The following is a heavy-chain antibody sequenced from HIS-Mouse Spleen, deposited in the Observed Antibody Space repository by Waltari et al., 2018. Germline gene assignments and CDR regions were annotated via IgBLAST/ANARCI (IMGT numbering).Heavy chain of an antibody. D-gene: IGHD6-13*01. V-gene: IGHV4-39*07. CDR1: GGPISSSSYY. Sequence: QLQLQESGPGLVKPSETLSLTCTVSGGPISSSSYYRGWIRPPPGKGLEWIGSIYYSGSTYYNPSLKSRVTISVDTSKNQFSLKLSSVTAADTAVYYCAREIPYSSSWYDWYFDLWGRGTLVTVSS. CDR2: IYYSGST. J-gene: IGHJ2*01. CDR3: AREIPYSSSWYDWYFDL.